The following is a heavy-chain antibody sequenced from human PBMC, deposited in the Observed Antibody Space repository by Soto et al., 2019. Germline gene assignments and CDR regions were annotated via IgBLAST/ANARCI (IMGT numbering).Heavy chain of an antibody. V-gene: IGHV4-30-4*01. CDR3: ARLVDGYNLYDY. CDR2: IYYSGST. CDR1: GDSIRSGNHY. D-gene: IGHD5-12*01. Sequence: SETLSLTCTVSGDSIRSGNHYWSWIRQPPGKGLEWIGYIYYSGSTYYSPSLKSRVTISVDTSKNQFSLKLSSVTAADTAVYYCARLVDGYNLYDYWGQGTLVTVSS. J-gene: IGHJ4*02.